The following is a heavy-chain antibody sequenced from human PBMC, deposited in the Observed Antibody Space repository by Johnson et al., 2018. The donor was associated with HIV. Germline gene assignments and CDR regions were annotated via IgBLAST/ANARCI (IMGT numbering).Heavy chain of an antibody. D-gene: IGHD5-12*01. V-gene: IGHV3-30*02. CDR2: IRYDGSNK. J-gene: IGHJ3*02. CDR3: AREKWLQLGAFDI. Sequence: QVQLVESGGGVVQPGGSLRLSCAASGFTFSSYGMHWVRQAPGKGLEWVAFIRYDGSNKYYADSVKGRFTISRDNSKNTLFLQMNSLRVEDTAVYYCAREKWLQLGAFDIWGQGTMVTVSS. CDR1: GFTFSSYG.